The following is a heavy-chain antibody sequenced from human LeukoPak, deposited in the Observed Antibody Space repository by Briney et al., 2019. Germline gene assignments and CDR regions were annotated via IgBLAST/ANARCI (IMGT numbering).Heavy chain of an antibody. D-gene: IGHD3-10*01. V-gene: IGHV4-39*07. CDR3: MRLNTYGLYLDY. CDR1: GDSITNTNYY. J-gene: IGHJ4*02. CDR2: MSFNGNI. Sequence: SETLSLTCSVSGDSITNTNYYWGWVRQSPEKNLEWIASMSFNGNIFYNPSLQSRVTISPDTSKNHFSLNLRSVTAADTAIYYCMRLNTYGLYLDYWGQGRLVTVSS.